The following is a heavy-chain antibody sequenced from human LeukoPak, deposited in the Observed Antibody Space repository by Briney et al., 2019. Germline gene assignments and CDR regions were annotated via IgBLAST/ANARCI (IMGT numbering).Heavy chain of an antibody. CDR3: ARHGYSSSWTESYYYYYYMDV. Sequence: SETLSLTCAVYGGSFSGYYWSWIRQPPGKGLEWIGEINHSGSTNYNPSLKSRVTISVDTSKNQFSLKLSSVTAADTAVYYCARHGYSSSWTESYYYYYYMDVWGKGTTVTISS. D-gene: IGHD6-13*01. CDR1: GGSFSGYY. V-gene: IGHV4-34*01. J-gene: IGHJ6*03. CDR2: INHSGST.